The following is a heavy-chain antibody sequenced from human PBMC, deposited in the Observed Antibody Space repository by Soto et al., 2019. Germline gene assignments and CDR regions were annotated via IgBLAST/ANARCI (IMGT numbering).Heavy chain of an antibody. CDR1: GDSISRSYW. D-gene: IGHD3-10*01. CDR2: IYHSGST. J-gene: IGHJ3*02. CDR3: TSKFGQLLADAFDI. Sequence: SETLSLTCAVSGDSISRSYWWSWVRQFPGKGLEWIGEIYHSGSTIYNPSLQSRVTLSVDKSKNEFSLKMSSVTAADMAVYYCTSKFGQLLADAFDIWGQGTMVTVSS. V-gene: IGHV4-4*02.